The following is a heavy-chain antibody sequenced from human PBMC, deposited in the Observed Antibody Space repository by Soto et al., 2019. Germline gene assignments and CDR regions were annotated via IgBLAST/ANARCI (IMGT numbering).Heavy chain of an antibody. CDR3: ATAFLGPTSNLDY. CDR2: INAGNGNT. J-gene: IGHJ4*02. Sequence: QVQLVQSGAEEKKPGASVKVSCKASGYTFTSYAMHWVRQAPGQRLEWMGWINAGNGNTKYPQKFQGRVTITRDTTASTAYMELSSLRSEHTAVYYRATAFLGPTSNLDYWGQGTLVTVSS. V-gene: IGHV1-3*05. CDR1: GYTFTSYA. D-gene: IGHD3-10*01.